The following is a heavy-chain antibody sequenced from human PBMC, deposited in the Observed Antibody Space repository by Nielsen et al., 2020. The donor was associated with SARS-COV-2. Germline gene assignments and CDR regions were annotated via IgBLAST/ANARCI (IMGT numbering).Heavy chain of an antibody. D-gene: IGHD5-12*01. CDR1: GYTFTGYY. Sequence: ASVKVSCKVSGYTFTGYYMHWVRQAPGQGLEWMGWINPNSGGTNYAQKFQGWVTMTRDTSISTAYMELSRLRSDDTAVYYCARGGSGYGSQGLDYFDYWGQGTLVTVSS. CDR2: INPNSGGT. CDR3: ARGGSGYGSQGLDYFDY. V-gene: IGHV1-2*04. J-gene: IGHJ4*02.